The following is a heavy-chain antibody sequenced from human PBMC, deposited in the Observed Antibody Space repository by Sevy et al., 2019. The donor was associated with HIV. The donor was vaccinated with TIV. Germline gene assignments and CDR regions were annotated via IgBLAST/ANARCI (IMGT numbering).Heavy chain of an antibody. D-gene: IGHD3-3*01. V-gene: IGHV3-7*01. CDR2: IKQDGSET. J-gene: IGHJ4*02. CDR1: GFTFIGYW. Sequence: GGSLRLSCAASGFTFIGYWMSWVRQAPGKGLEWVASIKQDGSETYYVDSVKGRFTISRDNVQNSLFLQMSSLRAEDTAVYYCARLEYDYWSGYRPAFDSWGQGALVTVSS. CDR3: ARLEYDYWSGYRPAFDS.